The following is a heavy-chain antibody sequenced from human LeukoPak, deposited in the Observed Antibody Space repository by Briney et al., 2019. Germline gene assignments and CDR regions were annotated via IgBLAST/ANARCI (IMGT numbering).Heavy chain of an antibody. D-gene: IGHD1-7*01. Sequence: PGGSLRLSCAASGFTFSSYEMNWVRQAPGKGLEWVSCISSSGSTKYYADSVKGRFTISRDNAKNSLYLQMNSLRAEDTALYYCVKEAGTTLAGGFWGQGTMVSVSS. CDR2: ISSSGSTK. CDR1: GFTFSSYE. V-gene: IGHV3-48*03. J-gene: IGHJ3*01. CDR3: VKEAGTTLAGGF.